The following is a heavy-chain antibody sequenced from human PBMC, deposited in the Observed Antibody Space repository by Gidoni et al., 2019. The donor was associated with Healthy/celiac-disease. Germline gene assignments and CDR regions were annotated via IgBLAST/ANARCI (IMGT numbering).Heavy chain of an antibody. J-gene: IGHJ6*02. CDR1: GFTFSSYS. V-gene: IGHV3-21*01. D-gene: IGHD6-13*01. Sequence: EVQLVESGGGLVKPGWSLRLSCAASGFTFSSYSMNWVRQAPGKGLEWVSSISSSSSYIYYADSVKGRFTISRDNAKNSLYLQMNSLRAEDTAVYYCARAEGRAAAGIGYYYYYGMDVWGQGTTVTVSS. CDR3: ARAEGRAAAGIGYYYYYGMDV. CDR2: ISSSSSYI.